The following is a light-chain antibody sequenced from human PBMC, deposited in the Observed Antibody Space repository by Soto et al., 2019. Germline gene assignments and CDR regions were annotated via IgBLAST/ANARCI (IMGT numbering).Light chain of an antibody. V-gene: IGLV1-40*01. J-gene: IGLJ2*01. CDR1: SSNIGAGFD. Sequence: QSVLTQPPSVSGAPGQRVTISCTGSSSNIGAGFDVHWYRQVPGRAPKLLIPGNVNRPSGVPDRFSASKSGTSASLAITGLQAEDEADYYCQSYDSSLSGSLFGGGTKVTVL. CDR2: GNV. CDR3: QSYDSSLSGSL.